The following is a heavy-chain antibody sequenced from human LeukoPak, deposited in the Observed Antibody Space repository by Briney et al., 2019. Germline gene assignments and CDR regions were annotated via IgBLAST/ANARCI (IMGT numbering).Heavy chain of an antibody. Sequence: PSETLSLTCTVSGGSISSSSYYWGWIRQPPGKGLEWIGSIYYSGSTYYNPSLKSRVTISVDTSKNQFSLKLSSVTAADTAVYYCARELWFGEYGRDYYYYGMDVWGQGTTVTVSS. CDR1: GGSISSSSYY. CDR3: ARELWFGEYGRDYYYYGMDV. V-gene: IGHV4-39*07. J-gene: IGHJ6*02. CDR2: IYYSGST. D-gene: IGHD3-10*01.